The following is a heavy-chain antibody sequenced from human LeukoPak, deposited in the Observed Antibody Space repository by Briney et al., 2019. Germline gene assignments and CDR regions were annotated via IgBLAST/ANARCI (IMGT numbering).Heavy chain of an antibody. Sequence: PGGSLRLSCAASGFTFSSYSMNWVRQAPGKGLEWVSSISSSSSYIYYADSVKGRFTISRDNAKNSLYLQMNSLGAEDTAVYYCARDHIRSDMWIKGYDAFDIWGQGTMVTVSS. CDR1: GFTFSSYS. CDR3: ARDHIRSDMWIKGYDAFDI. CDR2: ISSSSSYI. D-gene: IGHD2-15*01. J-gene: IGHJ3*02. V-gene: IGHV3-21*01.